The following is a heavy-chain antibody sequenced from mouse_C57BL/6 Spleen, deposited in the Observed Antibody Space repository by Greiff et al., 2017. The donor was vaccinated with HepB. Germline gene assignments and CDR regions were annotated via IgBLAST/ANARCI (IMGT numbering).Heavy chain of an antibody. CDR3: TTRYFDV. Sequence: VQLQQSGAELVRPGASVKLSCTASGFNIKDDYMHWVKQRPEQGLEWIGWIDPENGDTEYASKFQGKATITADTSSNTAYLHLSSLTSEDTAVYYCTTRYFDVWGTGTTVTVSS. V-gene: IGHV14-4*01. J-gene: IGHJ1*03. CDR1: GFNIKDDY. CDR2: IDPENGDT.